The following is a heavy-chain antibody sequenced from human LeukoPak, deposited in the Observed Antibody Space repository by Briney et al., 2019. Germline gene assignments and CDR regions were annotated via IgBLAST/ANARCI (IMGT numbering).Heavy chain of an antibody. Sequence: SETLSLTCTVSGGSISSYYWSWIRQPPGKGLEWIGYIYYSGSTNYNPSLKSRVTISVDTSKNQFSLKLSSVTAADTAVYYCASQGYSSSWPYYYGMDVWGQGTTVTVSS. J-gene: IGHJ6*02. D-gene: IGHD6-13*01. CDR3: ASQGYSSSWPYYYGMDV. CDR1: GGSISSYY. CDR2: IYYSGST. V-gene: IGHV4-59*08.